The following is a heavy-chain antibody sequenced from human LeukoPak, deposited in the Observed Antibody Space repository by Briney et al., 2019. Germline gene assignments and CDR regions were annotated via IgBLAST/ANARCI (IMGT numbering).Heavy chain of an antibody. J-gene: IGHJ5*02. CDR1: GITVSSNY. V-gene: IGHV3-53*01. D-gene: IGHD6-19*01. CDR3: ARDSSSGWYHES. Sequence: GGSLRLSCAASGITVSSNYMSWVRQAPGKGLEWVSVIYSGGSIYYADSVKGRFTVSRDNSKNTLYLQMNSLRAEDTAVYYCARDSSSGWYHESWGQGTLVTVSS. CDR2: IYSGGSI.